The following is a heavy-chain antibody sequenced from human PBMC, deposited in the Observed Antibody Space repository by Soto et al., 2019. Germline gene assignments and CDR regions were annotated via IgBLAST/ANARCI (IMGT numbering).Heavy chain of an antibody. Sequence: QVQLVESGGGVVQPGTSLRLSCAASGFTFRNFGMHWVRQAPGKGLEWVAIIWYDGSNQYYADSVKGRFTISKDNSQNTLYLQMNSLRVEDTAVYFCARVRGNSFINWYIDLWGRGTLVTVSS. CDR2: IWYDGSNQ. CDR3: ARVRGNSFINWYIDL. D-gene: IGHD3-10*01. CDR1: GFTFRNFG. J-gene: IGHJ2*01. V-gene: IGHV3-33*01.